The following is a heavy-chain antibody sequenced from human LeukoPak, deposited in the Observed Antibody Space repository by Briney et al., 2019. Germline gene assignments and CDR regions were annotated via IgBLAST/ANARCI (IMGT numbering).Heavy chain of an antibody. CDR1: GFTFSSYG. Sequence: GGSLRLSCAASGFTFSSYGMHWVRQAPGKGLEWVAVISYDGSNKYYADSVKGRFTISRDNSKNTLYLQMNSLRAEDTAVYYCAKDFASAYYYESSGRYFDYWGQGTLVTVSS. D-gene: IGHD3-22*01. CDR3: AKDFASAYYYESSGRYFDY. CDR2: ISYDGSNK. J-gene: IGHJ4*02. V-gene: IGHV3-30*18.